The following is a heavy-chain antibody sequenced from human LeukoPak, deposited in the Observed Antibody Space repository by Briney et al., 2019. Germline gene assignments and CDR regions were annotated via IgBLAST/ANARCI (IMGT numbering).Heavy chain of an antibody. Sequence: SETLSLTCTVSGGSISNSSYYWGWIRQPPGKGLEWIGSIYYSGSTYYNPSLKSRVTISVDTSKNQFSLKLSSVTAADTAVYYCATTGYSSGWGPDYWGQGTLVTVSS. CDR2: IYYSGST. CDR1: GGSISNSSYY. V-gene: IGHV4-39*01. CDR3: ATTGYSSGWGPDY. D-gene: IGHD6-19*01. J-gene: IGHJ4*02.